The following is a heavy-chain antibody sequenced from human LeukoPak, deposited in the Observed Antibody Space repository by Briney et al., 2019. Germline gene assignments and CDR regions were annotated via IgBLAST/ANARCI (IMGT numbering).Heavy chain of an antibody. CDR3: ARLRITIFVPSVN. D-gene: IGHD3-3*01. V-gene: IGHV4-34*01. CDR1: GGSFSGYY. CDR2: INHSGST. J-gene: IGHJ4*02. Sequence: PSETLSLTCAVYGGSFSGYYWSWIRQPPGKGLEWIGEINHSGSTNYNPSLKSRVTISVDTSKNQFSLKLSSVTAADTAVYYCARLRITIFVPSVNWGQGTLVTDSS.